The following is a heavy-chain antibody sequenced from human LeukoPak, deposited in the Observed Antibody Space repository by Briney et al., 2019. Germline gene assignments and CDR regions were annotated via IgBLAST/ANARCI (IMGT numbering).Heavy chain of an antibody. Sequence: GRSLRLSCAASGFTFSSYAMSWVRQAPGKGLEWVSAISGSGGSTYYADSVKGRFTISRDNSKNTLYLQMNSLRAEDTAVYYCAKVGYGSYGFGRFDYWGQGTLVTVSS. CDR1: GFTFSSYA. D-gene: IGHD5-18*01. CDR3: AKVGYGSYGFGRFDY. J-gene: IGHJ4*02. V-gene: IGHV3-23*01. CDR2: ISGSGGST.